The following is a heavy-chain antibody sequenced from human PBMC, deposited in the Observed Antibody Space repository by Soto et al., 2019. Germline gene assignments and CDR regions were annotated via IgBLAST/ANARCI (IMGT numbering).Heavy chain of an antibody. D-gene: IGHD3-22*01. Sequence: QVQLVQSGAEVKKPGSSVKVSCKASGGTFSSYAISWVRQAPGQGLEWMGGIIPIFGTANYAQKFQGRVTITADESTSTAYMELSSLISEDTAVYYCARDPTYYYDSSGYYYYYGMDVWGQGTTVTVSS. V-gene: IGHV1-69*01. CDR1: GGTFSSYA. CDR3: ARDPTYYYDSSGYYYYYGMDV. CDR2: IIPIFGTA. J-gene: IGHJ6*02.